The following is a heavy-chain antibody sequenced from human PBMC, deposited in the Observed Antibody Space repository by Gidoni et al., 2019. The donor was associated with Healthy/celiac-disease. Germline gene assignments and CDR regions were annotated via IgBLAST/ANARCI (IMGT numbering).Heavy chain of an antibody. V-gene: IGHV3-30*18. CDR1: GFTFSSYG. CDR2: ISYDGSNK. J-gene: IGHJ4*02. D-gene: IGHD6-19*01. CDR3: AKDHINVAGKPLHFDY. Sequence: QVQLVESGGGVVQPGRSLRLSCAASGFTFSSYGMHWVRQAPGKGLEWVAVISYDGSNKYYADSVKGRFTISRDNSKNTLYLQMNSLRAEDTAVYYCAKDHINVAGKPLHFDYWGQGTLVTVSS.